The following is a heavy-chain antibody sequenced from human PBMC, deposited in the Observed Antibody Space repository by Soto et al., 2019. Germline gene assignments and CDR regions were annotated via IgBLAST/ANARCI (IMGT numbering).Heavy chain of an antibody. CDR2: MNPNSGNT. Sequence: ASVKVSCKASGYTFTSYDINWVRQATGQGLEWMGWMNPNSGNTGYAQKFQGRVTMTRNTSISTAYMELSSLRSEDTAVYYCAREYYDFWSGYYPDAFDIWGQGTMVTVSS. J-gene: IGHJ3*02. V-gene: IGHV1-8*01. CDR1: GYTFTSYD. CDR3: AREYYDFWSGYYPDAFDI. D-gene: IGHD3-3*01.